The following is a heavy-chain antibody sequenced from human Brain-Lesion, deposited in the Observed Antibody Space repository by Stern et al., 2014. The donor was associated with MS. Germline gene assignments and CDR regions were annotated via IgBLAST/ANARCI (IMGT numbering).Heavy chain of an antibody. CDR2: IYQSGSA. V-gene: IGHV4-4*02. J-gene: IGHJ6*02. CDR1: GASISNTQW. CDR3: ARDPRRGGLSGYYHGMDV. Sequence: VQLVQSGPGLVKPSGTLSLTCAVSGASISNTQWWTWVRQSPGKGLEWIGEIYQSGSANYNPSLRSRATISVDRSKNSFSLKLNSVTAADTAVYYCARDPRRGGLSGYYHGMDVWGQGTTVTVSS. D-gene: IGHD3-10*01.